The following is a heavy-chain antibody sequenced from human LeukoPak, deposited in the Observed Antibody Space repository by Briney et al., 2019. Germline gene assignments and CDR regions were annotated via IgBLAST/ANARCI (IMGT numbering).Heavy chain of an antibody. CDR2: ISWNSGSI. CDR3: AKDRGLSIRPSFDY. V-gene: IGHV3-9*01. Sequence: ALRLSCAASGFIFDDYAMHWVRQAPGKGLEWVSGISWNSGSIDYADSVKGRFTISRDNAKNSLYLQMNSLRAEDTALYYCAKDRGLSIRPSFDYWGQGTLVTVSS. J-gene: IGHJ4*02. D-gene: IGHD5-12*01. CDR1: GFIFDDYA.